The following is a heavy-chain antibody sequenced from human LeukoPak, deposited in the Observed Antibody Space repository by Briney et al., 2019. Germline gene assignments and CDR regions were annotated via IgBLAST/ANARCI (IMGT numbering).Heavy chain of an antibody. CDR1: GYTFTNYG. V-gene: IGHV1-18*01. CDR2: ISGYNGNT. CDR3: ARDPEIVVVPAAMDPKFDP. D-gene: IGHD2-2*01. Sequence: GASVKVSCKASGYTFTNYGLSWVRQAPGQGLEWMGWISGYNGNTYYAQILQGRVTMTTDTSTSTAYMELRSLRSDDTAVYYCARDPEIVVVPAAMDPKFDPWGQGTLVTVSS. J-gene: IGHJ5*02.